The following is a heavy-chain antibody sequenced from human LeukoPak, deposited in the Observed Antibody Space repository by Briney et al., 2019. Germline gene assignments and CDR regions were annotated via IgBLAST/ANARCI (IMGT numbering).Heavy chain of an antibody. V-gene: IGHV4-39*01. J-gene: IGHJ5*02. CDR3: ARRAYDFWSGYPNWFDP. D-gene: IGHD3-3*01. Sequence: SETLSLTCTVSGGCISSSSYYWGWIRQPPGKGLEWIGSIYYSGSTYYNPSLKSRVTISVDTSKNQFSLKLSSVTAADTAVYYCARRAYDFWSGYPNWFDPWGQGTLVTVSS. CDR2: IYYSGST. CDR1: GGCISSSSYY.